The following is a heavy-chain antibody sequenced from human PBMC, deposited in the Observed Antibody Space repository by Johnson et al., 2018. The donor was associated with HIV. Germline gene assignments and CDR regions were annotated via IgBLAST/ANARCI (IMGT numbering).Heavy chain of an antibody. CDR1: GFTFDDYG. D-gene: IGHD6-13*01. CDR3: AKDWGIAAAGTDAFDI. J-gene: IGHJ3*02. Sequence: VQLVESGGGVVRPGWSLRPSCAASGFTFDDYGMTWVRQAPGKGLEWVSGINWNGGSTGYADSVKGRFTISRDDAKNSLYLQMNSLRAEDTAVYYCAKDWGIAAAGTDAFDIWGQGTMVTVSS. CDR2: INWNGGST. V-gene: IGHV3-20*04.